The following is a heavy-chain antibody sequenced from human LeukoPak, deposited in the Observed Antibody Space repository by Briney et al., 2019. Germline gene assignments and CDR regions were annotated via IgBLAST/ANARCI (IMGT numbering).Heavy chain of an antibody. J-gene: IGHJ4*02. CDR2: IFSGST. V-gene: IGHV4-39*01. Sequence: SETLSLTCTVSGGSISSSSYYWGWVRQPPGKGLEWIGSIFSGSTYYNPSLKSRVTISLNTSKNQLSLNLSSVTAADTAVYYCARQGERPGISAYWGQGTLVTVSS. D-gene: IGHD1-26*01. CDR3: ARQGERPGISAY. CDR1: GGSISSSSYY.